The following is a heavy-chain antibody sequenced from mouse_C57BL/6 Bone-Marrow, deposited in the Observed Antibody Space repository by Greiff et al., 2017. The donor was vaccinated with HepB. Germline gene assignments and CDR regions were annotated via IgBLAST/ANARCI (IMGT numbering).Heavy chain of an antibody. CDR1: GYAFSSSW. D-gene: IGHD2-4*01. J-gene: IGHJ2*01. V-gene: IGHV1-82*01. CDR3: ARGYDYDSFDY. Sequence: VQLQQSGPELVKPGASVKISCKASGYAFSSSWMNWVKQRPGKGLEWIGRIYPGDGDTNYNGKFKGKATLTADKSSSTAYMQLSSLTSEDSAVYFCARGYDYDSFDYWGQGTTLTVSS. CDR2: IYPGDGDT.